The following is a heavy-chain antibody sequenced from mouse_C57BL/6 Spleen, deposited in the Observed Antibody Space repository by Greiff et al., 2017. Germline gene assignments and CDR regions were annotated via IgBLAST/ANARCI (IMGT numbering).Heavy chain of an antibody. V-gene: IGHV1-69*01. CDR2: IDPSDSYT. Sequence: QVQLQQSGTVLARPGASVKMSCKTSGYTFTSYWMHWVKQRPGQGLEWIGEIDPSDSYTNYNQKFKGKSTLTVDKSSSTAYMQLSSLTSEDSAVYYCARWALTGVEAKMDYWGQGTSVTVSS. CDR1: GYTFTSYW. D-gene: IGHD4-1*01. J-gene: IGHJ4*01. CDR3: ARWALTGVEAKMDY.